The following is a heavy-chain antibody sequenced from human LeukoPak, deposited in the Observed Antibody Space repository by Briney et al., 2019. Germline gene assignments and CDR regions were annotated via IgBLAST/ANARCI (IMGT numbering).Heavy chain of an antibody. V-gene: IGHV3-30-3*01. J-gene: IGHJ4*02. D-gene: IGHD3-3*01. CDR3: ARVYYDFWSGPFDY. CDR2: ISYDGSNK. Sequence: GGSLRLSCAASGFTFSSYAMHWVRQAPGKGLEWVAVISYDGSNKYYADSVKGRFTISRDNSKSTLYLQMNSLRAEDTAVYYCARVYYDFWSGPFDYWGQGTLVTVSS. CDR1: GFTFSSYA.